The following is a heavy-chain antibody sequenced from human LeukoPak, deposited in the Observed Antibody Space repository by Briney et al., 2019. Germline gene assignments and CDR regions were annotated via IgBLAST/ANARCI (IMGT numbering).Heavy chain of an antibody. Sequence: PGASLRLSCAASGFTFSSCAMSWVRQAPGKGLEWVSTITGGGGTTYYADSVKGRFTIPRDTSKNTLFLQMNSLRAEDTAVYYCARMREYSGNSYPNFDYWGQGTLVTVSS. J-gene: IGHJ4*02. CDR1: GFTFSSCA. CDR2: ITGGGGTT. CDR3: ARMREYSGNSYPNFDY. D-gene: IGHD1-26*01. V-gene: IGHV3-23*01.